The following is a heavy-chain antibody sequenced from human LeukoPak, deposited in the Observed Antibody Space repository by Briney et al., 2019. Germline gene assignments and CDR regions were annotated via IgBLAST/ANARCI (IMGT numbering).Heavy chain of an antibody. V-gene: IGHV4-4*07. Sequence: PSETLSLTCTVSGGSISSYYWSWIRQPAGKGLEWIGRIYISGSTNYNPSLKSRVTMSVDTSKNQFSLKLSSVTAADTAVYYCARDQGTIILGYFDYWGQGTLVTVSS. CDR3: ARDQGTIILGYFDY. CDR2: IYISGST. CDR1: GGSISSYY. J-gene: IGHJ4*02. D-gene: IGHD3-22*01.